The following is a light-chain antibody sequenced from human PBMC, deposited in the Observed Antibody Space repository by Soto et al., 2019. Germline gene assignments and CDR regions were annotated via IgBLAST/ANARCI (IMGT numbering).Light chain of an antibody. V-gene: IGKV3-15*01. J-gene: IGKJ1*01. Sequence: EIVMTQAPAPLSVSPGEIATLSCRASQSVSRNLAWYQQKPGQAPRLLIYGASTRSSGMPARFSGSGSGTEVTLTISSLQSEDFAVYYCQKYNNWLPWTFGQGTKVEIK. CDR3: QKYNNWLPWT. CDR1: QSVSRN. CDR2: GAS.